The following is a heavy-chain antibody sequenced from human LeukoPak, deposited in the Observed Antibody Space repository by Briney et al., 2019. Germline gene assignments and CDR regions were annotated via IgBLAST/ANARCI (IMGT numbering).Heavy chain of an antibody. J-gene: IGHJ3*01. CDR3: ARHQKVGASHDAFDV. D-gene: IGHD1-26*01. CDR1: GYTFTSYW. V-gene: IGHV5-51*01. Sequence: GESLKISCKGSGYTFTSYWIGWVRQMPGKGLEWMGIIYPGDSEGRYSPPFRGQVTISADKSISTAYLQWSSLKASDTAMYYCARHQKVGASHDAFDVWGQGTMVTVSS. CDR2: IYPGDSEG.